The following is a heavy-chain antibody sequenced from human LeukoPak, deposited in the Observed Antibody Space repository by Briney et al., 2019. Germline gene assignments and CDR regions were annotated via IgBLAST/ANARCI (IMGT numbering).Heavy chain of an antibody. CDR1: EFTFSSHN. V-gene: IGHV3-21*01. CDR3: AELGITMIGGV. CDR2: ISHDNSDI. Sequence: PGGSLRLSCAASEFTFSSHNMNWVRQAPGKGLEWVSSISHDNSDIKYADSVKGRFTISRDNANNSLYLQMDNLRAEDTAVYYCAELGITMIGGVWGKGTTVTISS. J-gene: IGHJ6*04. D-gene: IGHD3-10*02.